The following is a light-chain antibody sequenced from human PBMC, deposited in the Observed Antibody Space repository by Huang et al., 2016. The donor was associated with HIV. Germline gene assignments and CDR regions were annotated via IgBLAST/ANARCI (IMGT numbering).Light chain of an antibody. CDR3: QQYYSTPLA. Sequence: DIVMTQSPDSLAVSLGERATINCKSSQSVLYNSDNKNSLGWYQQKPGQPPKLLIYWASTRESGVPDRFRGSGSGTDFTLTISSLQAEDVALYYCQQYYSTPLAFGQGTKLEIK. CDR2: WAS. V-gene: IGKV4-1*01. J-gene: IGKJ2*01. CDR1: QSVLYNSDNKNS.